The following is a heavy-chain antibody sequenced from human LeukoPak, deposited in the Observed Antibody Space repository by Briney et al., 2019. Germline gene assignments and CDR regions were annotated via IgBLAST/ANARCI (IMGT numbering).Heavy chain of an antibody. D-gene: IGHD2-15*01. CDR1: GFTFSSYE. J-gene: IGHJ4*02. V-gene: IGHV3-48*03. CDR2: ISSSGSTI. Sequence: GGSLRLSCAASGFTFSSYEMNWVRQAPGKGLEWVSYISSSGSTIYYADSVKGRFTISRDNAKNSLYLQMNSLRVEDTAVYYCSRERDNKLDYWGQGTLVTVSS. CDR3: SRERDNKLDY.